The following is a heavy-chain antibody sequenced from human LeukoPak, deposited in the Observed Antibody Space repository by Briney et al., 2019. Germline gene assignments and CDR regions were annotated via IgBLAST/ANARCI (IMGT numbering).Heavy chain of an antibody. CDR3: AKDLGPTPYDSSISA. CDR2: ISGSGGST. V-gene: IGHV3-23*01. D-gene: IGHD3-22*01. CDR1: GFTFSSYA. J-gene: IGHJ3*01. Sequence: GGSLRLSCAASGFTFSSYAMSWVRQAPGKGLEWVSAISGSGGSTYYADSAKGRFTISRDNSKNTLYLQMNSLRAEDTAVYYCAKDLGPTPYDSSISAWGQGTMVTVSS.